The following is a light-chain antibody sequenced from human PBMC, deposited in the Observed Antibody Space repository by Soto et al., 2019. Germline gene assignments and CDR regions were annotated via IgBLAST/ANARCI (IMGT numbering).Light chain of an antibody. J-gene: IGKJ5*01. CDR2: GAF. V-gene: IGKV3-15*01. CDR3: QQYNNCPPIT. Sequence: EIVLTQSPGTLSLSPGGRATLSCRASQSVSSSYLAWYQQKPGQAPRLLIHGAFTRATGIPARFSGSGSGTEFTLTISSLQSEDFAFYYCQQYNNCPPITFGQVRRLEMK. CDR1: QSVSSSY.